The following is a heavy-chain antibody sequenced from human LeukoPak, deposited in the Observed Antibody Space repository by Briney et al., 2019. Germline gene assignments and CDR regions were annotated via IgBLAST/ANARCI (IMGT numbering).Heavy chain of an antibody. CDR2: IRYDGSNK. Sequence: GGSLRLSCAASGFTFSSYGMHWVRQAPGKGLEWVAFIRYDGSNKYYADSVKGRFTISRDNSKNTLYLQMNSLRAEDTAVYYCAQDIVGTALSNYWGQGTLVTVSS. CDR1: GFTFSSYG. V-gene: IGHV3-30*02. CDR3: AQDIVGTALSNY. J-gene: IGHJ4*02. D-gene: IGHD2/OR15-2a*01.